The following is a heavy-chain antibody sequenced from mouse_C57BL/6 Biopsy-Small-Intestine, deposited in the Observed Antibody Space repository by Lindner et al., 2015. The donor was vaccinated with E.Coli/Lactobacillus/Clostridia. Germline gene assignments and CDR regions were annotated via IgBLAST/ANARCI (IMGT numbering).Heavy chain of an antibody. D-gene: IGHD1-1*01. CDR2: LNTVNGDT. CDR3: ARGITIYGPDAFDV. V-gene: IGHV1S29*02. CDR1: DTNLLIMP. Sequence: SVKVLLQDLLDTNLLIMPCIGCERTPDERPEWLGWLNTVNGDTRVSQKFQGRMTFTRDTSASTAYLELGSLTSEDTALYYCARGITIYGPDAFDVWGQGTTVSVST. J-gene: IGHJ1*01.